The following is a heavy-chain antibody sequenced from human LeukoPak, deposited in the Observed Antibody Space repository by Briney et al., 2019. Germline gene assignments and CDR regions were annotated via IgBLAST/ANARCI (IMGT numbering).Heavy chain of an antibody. Sequence: ASVKVSCKASGYTFINCYMHWVRQAPGQGLEWMGIINPSGGGTSYAQKFQGRVTMTRDTSTSTVYMEVGSLRSEDTAVYYCAREFSGYIDFWGQGTLVTVSS. J-gene: IGHJ4*02. CDR2: INPSGGGT. CDR1: GYTFINCY. V-gene: IGHV1-46*01. D-gene: IGHD1-26*01. CDR3: AREFSGYIDF.